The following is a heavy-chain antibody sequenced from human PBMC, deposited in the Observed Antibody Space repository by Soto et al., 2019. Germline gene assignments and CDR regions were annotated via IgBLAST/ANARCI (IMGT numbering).Heavy chain of an antibody. Sequence: GGSLRLSCAASGITFTSYAMNWVRRAPGKGLEWVSAISGSGGSTYYADSVKGRFTISRDNSKNTLYLQMNSLRAEDTAVYYCAKDPIYSNYPRWFDYWGQGTLVTVSS. CDR2: ISGSGGST. CDR1: GITFTSYA. J-gene: IGHJ4*02. D-gene: IGHD4-4*01. V-gene: IGHV3-23*01. CDR3: AKDPIYSNYPRWFDY.